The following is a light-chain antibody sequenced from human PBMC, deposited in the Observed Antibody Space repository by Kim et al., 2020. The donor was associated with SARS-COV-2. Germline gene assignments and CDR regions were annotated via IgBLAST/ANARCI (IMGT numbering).Light chain of an antibody. V-gene: IGKV3-11*01. CDR3: QQRNSWPPAVT. CDR1: QSIDTY. CDR2: GAS. Sequence: PGHRATLSLRASQSIDTYLAWYQQSPGQAPRLLVYGASNRATGVPDRFSGSGSGTDFTLTISSLEPEDFSTYYCQQRNSWPPAVTFGGGTKVDIK. J-gene: IGKJ4*01.